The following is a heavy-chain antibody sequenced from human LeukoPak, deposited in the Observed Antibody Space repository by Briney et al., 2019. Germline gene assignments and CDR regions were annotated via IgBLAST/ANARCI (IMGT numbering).Heavy chain of an antibody. Sequence: SETLSLTCAVYGGSFSGYYWSWIRQHPGKGLEWIGYIYYSGSTYYNPSLKSRVTISVDTSKNRFSLKLSSVTAADTAVYYCARVVYDSSDHLFDYWGQGTLVTVSS. V-gene: IGHV4-31*11. CDR2: IYYSGST. D-gene: IGHD3-22*01. CDR3: ARVVYDSSDHLFDY. J-gene: IGHJ4*02. CDR1: GGSFSGYY.